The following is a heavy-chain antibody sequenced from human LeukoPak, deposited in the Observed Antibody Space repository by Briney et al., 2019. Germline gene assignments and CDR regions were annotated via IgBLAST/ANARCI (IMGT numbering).Heavy chain of an antibody. Sequence: SETLSLTCTVSGGSISPYYWSWIRQTPGKGLEWIGYILYSGTTTNYNPSLKSRVTISVDTSKNQFSLKLSSVTATDTAVYYCARRYSSTWPYFGYWGQGTLVTVSS. CDR2: ILYSGTTT. CDR1: GGSISPYY. CDR3: ARRYSSTWPYFGY. V-gene: IGHV4-59*08. D-gene: IGHD6-13*01. J-gene: IGHJ4*02.